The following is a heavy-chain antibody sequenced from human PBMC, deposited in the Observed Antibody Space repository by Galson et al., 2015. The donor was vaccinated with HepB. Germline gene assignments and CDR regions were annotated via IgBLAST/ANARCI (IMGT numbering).Heavy chain of an antibody. CDR2: IYNSRVT. CDR3: ARRGGSSGWSYDY. CDR1: GDSIISTSHY. J-gene: IGHJ4*02. V-gene: IGHV4-39*02. Sequence: SETLSLTCNVSGDSIISTSHYWGWVRQPPGKGLEWIGSIYNSRVTYYNPSLRSRIIMAVDTSRNSFSLKLTSMTAADTAMYYCARRGGSSGWSYDYWGQGTPVSVSS. D-gene: IGHD6-19*01.